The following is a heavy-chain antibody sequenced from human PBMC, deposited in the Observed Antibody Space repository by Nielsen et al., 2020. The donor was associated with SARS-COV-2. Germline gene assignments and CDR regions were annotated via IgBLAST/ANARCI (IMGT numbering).Heavy chain of an antibody. CDR1: GYTFTNYW. CDR2: IYPGDSDT. Sequence: GGSLRLSCKGSGYTFTNYWIGWVRQMPGKGLEWMGIIYPGDSDTRYSPSFQGQVTISADKSISTAYLQWSSLKASDTAMYYCARLGIGSSWHGHDYWGQGTLVTVSS. V-gene: IGHV5-51*01. CDR3: ARLGIGSSWHGHDY. D-gene: IGHD6-13*01. J-gene: IGHJ4*02.